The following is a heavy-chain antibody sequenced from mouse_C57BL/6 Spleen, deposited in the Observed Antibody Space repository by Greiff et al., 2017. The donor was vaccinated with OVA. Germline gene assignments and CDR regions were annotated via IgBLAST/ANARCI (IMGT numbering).Heavy chain of an antibody. Sequence: VQVVESGAELVRPGASVTLSCKASGYTFTDYEMHWVKQTPVHGLEWIGAIDPETGGTAYNQKFKGKAILTADKSSSTAYMELRSLTSEDSAVYYCTITTGFDYWGQGTTLTVSS. CDR1: GYTFTDYE. CDR3: TITTGFDY. CDR2: IDPETGGT. J-gene: IGHJ2*01. V-gene: IGHV1-15*01. D-gene: IGHD1-1*01.